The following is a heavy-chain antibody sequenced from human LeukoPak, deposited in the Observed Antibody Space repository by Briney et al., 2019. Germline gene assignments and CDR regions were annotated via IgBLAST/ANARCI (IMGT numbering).Heavy chain of an antibody. D-gene: IGHD2-21*02. CDR1: GFTFSSYS. CDR3: ARSWDECGGDCYSHFDY. Sequence: GGSLRLSCAASGFTFSSYSMNWGRQAPGEGREWVSSISSSSSYIYYADSVKGRFTISRDNAKNSLYLQMNSLRAEDTAVYYCARSWDECGGDCYSHFDYWGQGTLVTVSS. V-gene: IGHV3-21*01. J-gene: IGHJ4*02. CDR2: ISSSSSYI.